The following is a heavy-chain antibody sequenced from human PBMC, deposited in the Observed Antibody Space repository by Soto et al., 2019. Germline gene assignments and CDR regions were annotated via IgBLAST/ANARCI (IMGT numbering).Heavy chain of an antibody. J-gene: IGHJ6*02. CDR1: GGTFSSYT. V-gene: IGHV1-69*02. D-gene: IGHD5-12*01. Sequence: QVQLVQSGAEVKKPGSSVKVSCKASGGTFSSYTISWVRQAPGQGLEWMGRIIPILGIANYAQKFQGRVTITEEQSTSTAYRELSSLRSEDTAVYYCARARDGYNFDYYGMDVWGQGTTVTVSS. CDR3: ARARDGYNFDYYGMDV. CDR2: IIPILGIA.